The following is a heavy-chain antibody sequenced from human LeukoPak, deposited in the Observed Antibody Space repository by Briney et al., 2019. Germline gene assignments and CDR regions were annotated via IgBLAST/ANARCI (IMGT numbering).Heavy chain of an antibody. CDR1: GFPFNLHA. J-gene: IGHJ5*02. D-gene: IGHD3-9*01. CDR3: ARKGHDILTGYTGLLDNWFDP. V-gene: IGHV3-21*01. CDR2: ISSSSSYI. Sequence: PGGSLRLSCAGSGFPFNLHAMNWVRQAPGKGLEWVSSISSSSSYIYYADSVKGRFTISRDNAKNSLYLQMNSLRAEDTAVYYCARKGHDILTGYTGLLDNWFDPWGQGTLVTVSS.